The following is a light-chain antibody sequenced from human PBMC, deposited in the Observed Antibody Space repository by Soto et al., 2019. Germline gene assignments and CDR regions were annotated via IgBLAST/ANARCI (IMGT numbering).Light chain of an antibody. CDR1: QNVASSY. J-gene: IGKJ2*01. CDR3: QQYGNFPYT. CDR2: GSS. V-gene: IGKV3-20*01. Sequence: EIVLTQSPGTLSLSPGERATLSCRASQNVASSYLAWYQQKPGQAPRLLIYGSSIRGAGIPDRFSGSGSGTDFTLTISRLDPEDFAVYYCQQYGNFPYTFGQGTKVDIK.